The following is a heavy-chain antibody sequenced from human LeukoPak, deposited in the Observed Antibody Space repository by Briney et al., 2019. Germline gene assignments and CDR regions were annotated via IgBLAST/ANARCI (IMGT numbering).Heavy chain of an antibody. CDR2: INPNSGGT. D-gene: IGHD3-10*01. J-gene: IGHJ6*02. V-gene: IGHV1-2*02. CDR3: ARGRSYGSGSPYYGMDV. Sequence: ASVKVSCKASGYTFTGYYMHWVRQAPGQGLEWMGWINPNSGGTNYAQKFQGRVTMTRDTSISTAYMELSRLRSDDTAVYYCARGRSYGSGSPYYGMDVWGQGTTVTVSS. CDR1: GYTFTGYY.